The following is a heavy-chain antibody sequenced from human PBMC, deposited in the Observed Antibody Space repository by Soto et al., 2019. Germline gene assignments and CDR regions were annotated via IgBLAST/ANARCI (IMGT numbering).Heavy chain of an antibody. CDR2: ISGSGGST. CDR1: GFTFSSYA. D-gene: IGHD6-13*01. J-gene: IGHJ4*02. Sequence: EVQLLESGGGLVQPGGSLRLSCAASGFTFSSYALNWVRQAPGKGLEWVSVISGSGGSTYYADSVKGRFTISRDNSKNTLYLQMNSLRDKNSAVYYCASRSSSWYFDYWGQGTLVTVS. CDR3: ASRSSSWYFDY. V-gene: IGHV3-23*01.